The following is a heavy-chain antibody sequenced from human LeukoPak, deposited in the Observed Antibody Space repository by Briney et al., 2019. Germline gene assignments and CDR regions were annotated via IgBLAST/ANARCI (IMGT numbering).Heavy chain of an antibody. V-gene: IGHV4-34*01. CDR2: INHSGST. Sequence: SETLSLTCAVYGGSFSGYYWSWIRQPPGKGLEWIGEINHSGSTNYNPSLKSRVTISVDTSKNQFSLKLSSVTAADTAVYYCARGGIITSQNIVIRSLYRRIFDYWGQGTLVTVSS. J-gene: IGHJ4*02. D-gene: IGHD2/OR15-2a*01. CDR1: GGSFSGYY. CDR3: ARGGIITSQNIVIRSLYRRIFDY.